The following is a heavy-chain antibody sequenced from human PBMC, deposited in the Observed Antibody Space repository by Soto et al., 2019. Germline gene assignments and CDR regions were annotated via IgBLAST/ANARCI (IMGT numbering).Heavy chain of an antibody. D-gene: IGHD2-8*01. V-gene: IGHV1-3*01. J-gene: IGHJ5*02. CDR2: INAGNGNT. Sequence: ASVKVSCKASGCTFTSYAMHWVRQAPGQRLEWMGWINAGNGNTKYSQKFQGRVTITRDTSASTAYMELSSLRSEDTAVYYCARDGRDIVLMVYARGSSWFDPWGQGTLVTVSS. CDR3: ARDGRDIVLMVYARGSSWFDP. CDR1: GCTFTSYA.